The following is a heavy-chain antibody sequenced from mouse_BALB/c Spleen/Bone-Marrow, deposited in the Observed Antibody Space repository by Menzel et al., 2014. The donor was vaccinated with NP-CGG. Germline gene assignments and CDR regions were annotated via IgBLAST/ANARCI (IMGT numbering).Heavy chain of an antibody. CDR1: GFNIKDTY. J-gene: IGHJ1*01. D-gene: IGHD2-4*01. Sequence: EVKLVVSGAELVKPGASVKLSCTASGFNIKDTYMHWVKQRPEQGLEWIGRIDPANGNTKYDPKFQGKATITADTSSNTAYLQLSSLTSEDTAVYYCATMITDWYFDVWGAGTTVTVSS. CDR3: ATMITDWYFDV. CDR2: IDPANGNT. V-gene: IGHV14-3*02.